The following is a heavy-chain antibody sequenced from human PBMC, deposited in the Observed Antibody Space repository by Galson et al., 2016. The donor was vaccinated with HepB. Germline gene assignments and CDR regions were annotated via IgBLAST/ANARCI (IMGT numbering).Heavy chain of an antibody. CDR2: FYNSGST. D-gene: IGHD2-2*01. V-gene: IGHV4-39*01. J-gene: IGHJ6*02. CDR1: GGSISSSNYF. CDR3: ARLYCSSTSCCGYCGMDV. Sequence: LSLTCTVSGGSISSSNYFWGWIRQPPGKGLEWIGNFYNSGSTSYNPSLQSRVPISVDTSKNRIPLKLTSVTAADTAVYHCARLYCSSTSCCGYCGMDVWGQGTTVTVSS.